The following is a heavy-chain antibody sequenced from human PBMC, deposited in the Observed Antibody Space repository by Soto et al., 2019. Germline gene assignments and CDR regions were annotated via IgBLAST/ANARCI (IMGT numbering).Heavy chain of an antibody. CDR2: ISWNSGSI. Sequence: EVQLVVSGGGLVQPGRSLRLSCAASGFTFDDYAMHWVQQDPGKGLEWVSGISWNSGSIGYADSVKGRFTISRDNAKNSLYLQMNSLRAEDTALYYCAKDWSFYYYDSSGPLDYWGQGTLVTVSS. CDR3: AKDWSFYYYDSSGPLDY. D-gene: IGHD3-22*01. CDR1: GFTFDDYA. J-gene: IGHJ4*02. V-gene: IGHV3-9*01.